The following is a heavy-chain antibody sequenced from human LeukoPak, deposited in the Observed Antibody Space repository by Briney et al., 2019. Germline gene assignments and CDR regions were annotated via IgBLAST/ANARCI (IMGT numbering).Heavy chain of an antibody. V-gene: IGHV4-30-2*01. CDR3: ARIVGARYFDY. D-gene: IGHD1-26*01. CDR2: IYHSGST. J-gene: IGHJ4*02. Sequence: SETLSLTCTVSGGSISSSSYYWGWIRQPPGKGLEWIGYIYHSGSTYYNPSLKSRVTISVDRSKNQFSLKLSSVTAADTAVYYCARIVGARYFDYWGQGTLVTVSS. CDR1: GGSISSSSYY.